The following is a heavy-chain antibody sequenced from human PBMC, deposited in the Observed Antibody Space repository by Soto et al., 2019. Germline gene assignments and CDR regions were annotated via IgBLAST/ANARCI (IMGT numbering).Heavy chain of an antibody. Sequence: EVQLLESGGGLVQPGGSLRLSCAASGFTFSSYVMTWVRQAPGKGLEWVSGITGSGGSTYYADCVKGRFTIYRDKAKKPLILKGHIMTDEEPAIYYCARAGEDCSGGSWYCGQGDKWGQGTLVTVSS. V-gene: IGHV3-23*01. CDR2: ITGSGGST. CDR1: GFTFSSYV. D-gene: IGHD2-15*01. J-gene: IGHJ4*02. CDR3: ARAGEDCSGGSWYCGQGDK.